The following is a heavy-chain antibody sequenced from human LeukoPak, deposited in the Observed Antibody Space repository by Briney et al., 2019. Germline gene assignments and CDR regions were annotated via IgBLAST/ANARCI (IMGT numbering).Heavy chain of an antibody. D-gene: IGHD6-6*01. Sequence: ASVKVSCRASGGTFSSYAISWVRQAPGQGLEWMGGIIPIFGTANYAQKFQGRVTITADESTSTAYMELSSLRSEDTAVYYCARVPEYSSPTPYYYYYMDVWGKGTTVTVSS. CDR3: ARVPEYSSPTPYYYYYMDV. J-gene: IGHJ6*03. CDR1: GGTFSSYA. CDR2: IIPIFGTA. V-gene: IGHV1-69*13.